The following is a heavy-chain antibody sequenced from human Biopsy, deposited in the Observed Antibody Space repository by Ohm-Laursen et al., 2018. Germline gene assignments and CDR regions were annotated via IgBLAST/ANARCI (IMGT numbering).Heavy chain of an antibody. CDR2: INPNNDNT. J-gene: IGHJ4*02. D-gene: IGHD3-22*01. Sequence: ASVKVSCKASGYTFTSYYLHWVRQAPGQGLEWMGRINPNNDNTAYAQKFQGRITMTKDTSTSTVYMDLSSLTFDDSAVYYCARGPRGLGVITTTALYFDYWGQGNLVTVSS. CDR1: GYTFTSYY. V-gene: IGHV1-46*01. CDR3: ARGPRGLGVITTTALYFDY.